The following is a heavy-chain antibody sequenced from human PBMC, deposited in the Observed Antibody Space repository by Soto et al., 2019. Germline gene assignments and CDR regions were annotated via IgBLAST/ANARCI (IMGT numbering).Heavy chain of an antibody. CDR1: GYTFIDHY. V-gene: IGHV1-46*01. Sequence: QVQLVQSGAEVKTPGASMKVSCKASGYTFIDHYIHWVRQAPGQGLEWMGMLNPSGGGASYAQKFQARVTMTRDTSTSTVYMELSGLTSEDTAVYYCARGFYSTSWYFLFDFWGQGTLVTVSS. J-gene: IGHJ4*02. CDR2: LNPSGGGA. CDR3: ARGFYSTSWYFLFDF. D-gene: IGHD6-13*01.